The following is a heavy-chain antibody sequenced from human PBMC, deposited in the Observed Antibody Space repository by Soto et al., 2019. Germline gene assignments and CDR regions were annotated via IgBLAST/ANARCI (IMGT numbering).Heavy chain of an antibody. CDR3: ARGGNYYGSGSDYKFDY. V-gene: IGHV3-7*04. D-gene: IGHD3-10*01. CDR2: IKQDGSEK. Sequence: GGSLRLSCAASGFSFGIYWMTWVRQAPGKGLEWLANIKQDGSEKYYVDSVKGRFTISRDNAKNSLYLQMNSLRAEDTAVYYCARGGNYYGSGSDYKFDYWGQGTLVTVSS. J-gene: IGHJ4*02. CDR1: GFSFGIYW.